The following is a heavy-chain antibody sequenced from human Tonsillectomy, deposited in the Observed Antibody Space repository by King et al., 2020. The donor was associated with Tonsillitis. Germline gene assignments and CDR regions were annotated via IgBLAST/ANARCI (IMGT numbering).Heavy chain of an antibody. CDR2: IKQDGSEK. V-gene: IGHV3-7*01. CDR1: GFTFSSYW. Sequence: VQLVESGGGLVQPGGSLRLSCAASGFTFSSYWMSWVRQAPGKGLEWVANIKQDGSEKFYVDSVKGRFTISRDNAKNSLYLQMNSLRAEDTAVYYCARLGFESSGYYYGFDYWGQGTLVTVSS. D-gene: IGHD3-22*01. J-gene: IGHJ4*02. CDR3: ARLGFESSGYYYGFDY.